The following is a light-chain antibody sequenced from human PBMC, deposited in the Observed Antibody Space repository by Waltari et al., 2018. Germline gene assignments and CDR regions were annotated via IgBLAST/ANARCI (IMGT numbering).Light chain of an antibody. V-gene: IGLV3-22*03. CDR1: VLEKTY. CDR2: EDS. J-gene: IGLJ3*02. Sequence: SSELTQVPSVSVSPGPNARTTCSGEVLEKTYADGYQQKPGQAPKLGMYEDSERYPGIPERFSGSASGTTATLTISRVLTEDEAEYHCLSGNEANGNWVFGGGTKLTVL. CDR3: LSGNEANGNWV.